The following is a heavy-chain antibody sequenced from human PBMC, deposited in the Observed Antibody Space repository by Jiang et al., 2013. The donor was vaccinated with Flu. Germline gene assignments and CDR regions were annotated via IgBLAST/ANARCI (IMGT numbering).Heavy chain of an antibody. D-gene: IGHD2-15*01. Sequence: RSLRLSCAASGFTFSNYAMYXVRQAPGKGLEWVAFISYDGSNKDYADSVKGRFTISRDNSKNTLYLQMNSLRAEDTAVYFCARDRGYYCSGGMCYTGYYGMDVWGQGTTVTVSS. J-gene: IGHJ6*02. V-gene: IGHV3-30-3*01. CDR2: ISYDGSNK. CDR3: ARDRGYYCSGGMCYTGYYGMDV. CDR1: GFTFSNYA.